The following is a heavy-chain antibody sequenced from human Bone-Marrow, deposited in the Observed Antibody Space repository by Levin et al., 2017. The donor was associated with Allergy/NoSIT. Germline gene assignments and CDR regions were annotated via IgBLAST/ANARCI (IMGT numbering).Heavy chain of an antibody. J-gene: IGHJ5*02. D-gene: IGHD6-13*01. CDR1: GGTFSSYA. CDR2: IIPIFGTA. Sequence: SVKVSCKASGGTFSSYAISWVRQAPGQGLEWMGGIIPIFGTANYAQKFQGRVTITADESTSTAYMELSSLRSEDTAVYYCARDQRAAAGRVNWFDPWGQGTLVTVSS. CDR3: ARDQRAAAGRVNWFDP. V-gene: IGHV1-69*13.